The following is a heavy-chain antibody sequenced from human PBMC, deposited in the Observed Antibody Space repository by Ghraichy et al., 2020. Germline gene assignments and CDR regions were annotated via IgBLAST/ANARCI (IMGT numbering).Heavy chain of an antibody. CDR2: ISAYNGNT. CDR3: ARDGDYYGSGRMGDY. V-gene: IGHV1-18*04. D-gene: IGHD3-10*01. Sequence: ASVKVSCKASGYTFTSYGISWVRQAPGQGLEWMGWISAYNGNTNYAQKLQGRVTMTTDTSTSTAYMELRSLRSDDTAVYYCARDGDYYGSGRMGDYWGQGTLVTVSS. J-gene: IGHJ4*02. CDR1: GYTFTSYG.